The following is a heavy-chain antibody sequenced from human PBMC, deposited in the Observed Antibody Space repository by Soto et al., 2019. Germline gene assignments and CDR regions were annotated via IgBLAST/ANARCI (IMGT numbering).Heavy chain of an antibody. CDR2: IYHSGST. V-gene: IGHV4-30-2*01. CDR1: GGSISSGGYS. CDR3: ARAGGLGAVAADY. J-gene: IGHJ4*02. Sequence: QLQLQESGSGLVKPSQTLSLTCAVSGGSISSGGYSWSWIRQPPGKGLEWIGYIYHSGSTYYNPSLKSRVTISVDRSTNQCSLKLSSVTAADTAVYYCARAGGLGAVAADYWGQGTLVTVSS. D-gene: IGHD6-19*01.